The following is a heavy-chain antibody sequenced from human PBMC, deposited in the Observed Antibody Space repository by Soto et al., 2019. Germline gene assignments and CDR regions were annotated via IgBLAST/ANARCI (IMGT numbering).Heavy chain of an antibody. J-gene: IGHJ6*02. Sequence: QVQLVESGGGVVQPGRSLRLSCAASGFTFSSYAMHWVRQAPGKGLEWVAVISYDGSNKYYADSVKGRFTISRDNSKNTLYLQMNSLRAEDTAVYSCAREGWGSGRALDVWGQGTTVTVSS. CDR2: ISYDGSNK. CDR1: GFTFSSYA. CDR3: AREGWGSGRALDV. D-gene: IGHD3-10*01. V-gene: IGHV3-30-3*01.